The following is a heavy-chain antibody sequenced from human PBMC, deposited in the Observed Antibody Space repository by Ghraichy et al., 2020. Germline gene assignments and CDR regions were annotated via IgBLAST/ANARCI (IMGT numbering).Heavy chain of an antibody. J-gene: IGHJ4*02. D-gene: IGHD1-26*01. Sequence: ASVKVSCKASGYTFTDHFFHWVRQAPGQGLEWMGWIDPTSGGTKYAQNFQDRVTMTRDTSITTVYMELSSLTLDDTAVYYCARGGGRYNVDHWGQGTLVTVSS. CDR2: IDPTSGGT. CDR3: ARGGGRYNVDH. CDR1: GYTFTDHF. V-gene: IGHV1-2*02.